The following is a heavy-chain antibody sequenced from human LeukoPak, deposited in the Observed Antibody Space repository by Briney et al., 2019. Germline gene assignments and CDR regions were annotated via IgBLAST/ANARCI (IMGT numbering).Heavy chain of an antibody. CDR3: ARNGGYSYGYDPYYFDY. J-gene: IGHJ4*02. D-gene: IGHD5-18*01. CDR1: RFTFSSYA. Sequence: GGSLRLSCAASRFTFSSYAMHWVRQAPGMGLEWVAVISYDGSNKYYAESVKGRFTISRDNSKNTLYLQMNSLRAEDTAVYYCARNGGYSYGYDPYYFDYWGQGTLVTVSS. V-gene: IGHV3-30*04. CDR2: ISYDGSNK.